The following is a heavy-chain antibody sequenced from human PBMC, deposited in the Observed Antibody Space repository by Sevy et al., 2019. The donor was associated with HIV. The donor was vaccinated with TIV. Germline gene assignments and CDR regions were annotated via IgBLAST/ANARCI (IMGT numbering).Heavy chain of an antibody. J-gene: IGHJ4*02. V-gene: IGHV3-30*18. CDR1: GFTFSSYG. CDR3: AKARSYYYDSSSYDY. D-gene: IGHD3-22*01. CDR2: ISYDGSNK. Sequence: GGSLRLSCAASGFTFSSYGMHWVRQAPGKGLEWVAVISYDGSNKYYADSVKGRFTISRDNSKNTLYLQMNSLRAEDTAVYYCAKARSYYYDSSSYDYWGQGTLVTVSS.